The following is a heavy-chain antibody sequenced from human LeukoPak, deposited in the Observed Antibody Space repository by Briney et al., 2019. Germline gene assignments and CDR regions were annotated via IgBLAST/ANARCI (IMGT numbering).Heavy chain of an antibody. J-gene: IGHJ6*03. CDR3: ARVGSGTIYYYYYMDV. CDR1: GYTFTGYY. D-gene: IGHD1-26*01. Sequence: ASVKVSCKASGYTFTGYYMHWVRQAPGQGLEWMGWINPNSGGTNYAQKFQGRVTMTRDTSISTAYMELSRLRSDDTAVYYCARVGSGTIYYYYYMDVWGKGTTVTVSS. V-gene: IGHV1-2*02. CDR2: INPNSGGT.